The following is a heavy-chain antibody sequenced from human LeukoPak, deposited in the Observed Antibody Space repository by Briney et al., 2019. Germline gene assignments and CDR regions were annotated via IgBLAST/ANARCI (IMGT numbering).Heavy chain of an antibody. CDR3: ASFYFDSSGYDQRPWWFDS. CDR2: INHSGST. CDR1: GGSFSGYY. D-gene: IGHD3-22*01. V-gene: IGHV4-34*01. J-gene: IGHJ5*01. Sequence: SETLSLTCAVYGGSFSGYYWSWIRQPPGKGLEWIGEINHSGSTNYNPSLKSRVTISVNTSKNQFSLKLSSVTAAATVVYYCASFYFDSSGYDQRPWWFDSWGQGTLVTVSS.